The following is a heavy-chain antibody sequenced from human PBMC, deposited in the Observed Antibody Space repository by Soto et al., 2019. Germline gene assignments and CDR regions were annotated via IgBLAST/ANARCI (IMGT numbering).Heavy chain of an antibody. Sequence: ASVKVSCKASGGTFSSYAISWVRQAPGQGLEWMGGIIPIFGTANYAQKFQGRVTITADKSTSTAYMELSSLRSEDTAVYYCARVKSTVTTPYYYYGMDVWGQGTTVTVSS. D-gene: IGHD4-17*01. CDR2: IIPIFGTA. CDR3: ARVKSTVTTPYYYYGMDV. V-gene: IGHV1-69*06. CDR1: GGTFSSYA. J-gene: IGHJ6*02.